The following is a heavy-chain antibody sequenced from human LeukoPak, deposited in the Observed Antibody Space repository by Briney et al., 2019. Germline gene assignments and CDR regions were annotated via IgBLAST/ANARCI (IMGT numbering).Heavy chain of an antibody. CDR1: GFTFSSYG. CDR2: IRYDGSNK. Sequence: GGSLRLSCAASGFTFSSYGMHWVRQAPGKGLEWVAFIRYDGSNKYYADSVKGRFTISRDKSKNTLYLQMNSLRAEDTAVYYCAKEYSSSHYFDYWGQGTLVTVSS. CDR3: AKEYSSSHYFDY. D-gene: IGHD6-6*01. V-gene: IGHV3-30*02. J-gene: IGHJ4*02.